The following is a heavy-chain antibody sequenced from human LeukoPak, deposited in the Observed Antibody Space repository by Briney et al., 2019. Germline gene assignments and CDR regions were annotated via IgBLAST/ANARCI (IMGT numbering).Heavy chain of an antibody. D-gene: IGHD5-12*01. CDR1: GGTFSSYA. CDR2: IIPIFGTA. Sequence: SVKVSCKASGGTFSSYAISWVRQAPGQGLEWMGGIIPIFGTANYAQKFQGRVTITTDESTSTAYMELSSLRSEDTAVYYCARESITDGYSGYGYGSFDYWGQGTLVTVSS. CDR3: ARESITDGYSGYGYGSFDY. V-gene: IGHV1-69*05. J-gene: IGHJ4*02.